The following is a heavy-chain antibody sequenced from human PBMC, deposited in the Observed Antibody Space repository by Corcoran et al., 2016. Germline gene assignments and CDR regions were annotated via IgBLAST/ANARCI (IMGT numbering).Heavy chain of an antibody. D-gene: IGHD6-19*01. Sequence: QVQLVESGGGVVQPGRSLRLSCAASGFTFSSYGMHWVRQAPGKGLEWVAVIWNDGSNKYYADSVKGRFTISRDNSKNTLYLQMNSLRAEDTAVYYCARRSSGWYPDYWGQGTLVTVSS. V-gene: IGHV3-33*01. J-gene: IGHJ4*02. CDR1: GFTFSSYG. CDR2: IWNDGSNK. CDR3: ARRSSGWYPDY.